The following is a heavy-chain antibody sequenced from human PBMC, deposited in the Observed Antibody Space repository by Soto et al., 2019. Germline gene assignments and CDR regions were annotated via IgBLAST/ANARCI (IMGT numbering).Heavy chain of an antibody. D-gene: IGHD3-3*01. CDR2: ISYDGSNK. CDR3: AKGAELRLLEWLFDY. Sequence: GGSLRLSCAASGFTFSSYGMHWVRQAPGKGLEWVAVISYDGSNKYYADSVKGRFTISRDNSENTLYLQMNSLRAEDTAVYYCAKGAELRLLEWLFDYWGQGTLVTVSS. J-gene: IGHJ4*02. V-gene: IGHV3-30*18. CDR1: GFTFSSYG.